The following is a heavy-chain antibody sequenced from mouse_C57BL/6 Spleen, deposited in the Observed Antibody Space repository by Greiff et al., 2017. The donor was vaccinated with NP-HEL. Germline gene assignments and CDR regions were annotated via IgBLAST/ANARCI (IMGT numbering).Heavy chain of an antibody. Sequence: QVQLQQSGAELVRPGSSVKLSCKASGYTFTSYWMHWVKQRPIQGLEWIGNIDPSDSETHYNQKFKDKATLTVDKSSSTAYMQLSSLTSEDSAVYYCARDDYDLYAMDYWGQGTSVTVSS. J-gene: IGHJ4*01. CDR2: IDPSDSET. V-gene: IGHV1-52*01. CDR3: ARDDYDLYAMDY. CDR1: GYTFTSYW. D-gene: IGHD2-4*01.